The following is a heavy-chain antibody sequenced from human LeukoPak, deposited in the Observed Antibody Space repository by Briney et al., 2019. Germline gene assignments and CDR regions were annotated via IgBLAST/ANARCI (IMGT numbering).Heavy chain of an antibody. CDR2: ISYDVSNK. Sequence: GRSLRLSCAASAFTFSSYAIHWVRQAPGKGLEWVAVISYDVSNKYYADSVKGRFTISRDNSKNTLYLQMNSLRAEDTAVYYCARGQGIGYYYDSSGIGYLDYWGQGTLVTVSS. CDR3: ARGQGIGYYYDSSGIGYLDY. D-gene: IGHD3-22*01. CDR1: AFTFSSYA. J-gene: IGHJ4*02. V-gene: IGHV3-30-3*01.